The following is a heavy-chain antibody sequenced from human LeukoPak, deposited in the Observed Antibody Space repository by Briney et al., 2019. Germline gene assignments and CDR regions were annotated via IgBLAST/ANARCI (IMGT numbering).Heavy chain of an antibody. J-gene: IGHJ4*02. V-gene: IGHV1-2*02. CDR2: IDPYTGNT. CDR3: AREYSASEH. Sequence: EASVKVSCKASGYTFVGYYLHWVRQAPGQGLEWMAWIDPYTGNTHYAQKSQGRITVTRDTSVSTTYMELSWLTSDDTARYYCAREYSASEHWGQGTLVTVSS. D-gene: IGHD5-12*01. CDR1: GYTFVGYY.